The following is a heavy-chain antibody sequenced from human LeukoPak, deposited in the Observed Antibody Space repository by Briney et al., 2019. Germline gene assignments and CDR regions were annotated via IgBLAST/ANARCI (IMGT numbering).Heavy chain of an antibody. CDR2: IFPHDSDT. J-gene: IGHJ6*02. CDR1: GYSFLDYW. CDR3: AKSGIRGCSSSTRCYTSFFYYGMDV. D-gene: IGHD2-2*02. V-gene: IGHV5-51*01. Sequence: GESLKISCKGSGYSFLDYWIGWVRQMPGKGPELTGRIFPHDSDTKYSPSFEGQVTISVDKSISTAYVQWGSLRASDTAIYYCAKSGIRGCSSSTRCYTSFFYYGMDVWGQGTTVTVSS.